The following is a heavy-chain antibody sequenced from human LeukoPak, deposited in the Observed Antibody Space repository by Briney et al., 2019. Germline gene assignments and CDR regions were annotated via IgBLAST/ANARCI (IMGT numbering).Heavy chain of an antibody. Sequence: SETLSLTCTVSGGSISSGDYYWSWLRQPPGKGLEWIGYIYYSGSTYYNPSLSSRITISADTSNNQFSLKLSSVTAANTAVYYCARAHGSDAFDIWGQGKMVTVSS. J-gene: IGHJ3*02. V-gene: IGHV4-30-4*01. CDR2: IYYSGST. CDR3: ARAHGSDAFDI. CDR1: GGSISSGDYY.